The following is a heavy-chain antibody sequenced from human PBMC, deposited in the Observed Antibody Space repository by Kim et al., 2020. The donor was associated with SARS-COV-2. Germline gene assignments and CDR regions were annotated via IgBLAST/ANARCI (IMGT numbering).Heavy chain of an antibody. CDR1: GFTFTNYG. CDR2: ISYDGSSQ. V-gene: IGHV3-30*18. J-gene: IGHJ4*02. Sequence: GGSLRLSCAASGFTFTNYGMHWVRQAPGKGLEWVAVISYDGSSQSHADSVKGRFTVSRDNSKNTVFLQMNSLRDEDTAVYYCAKHASNSGGPYFDYWGQGTLVTVSS. D-gene: IGHD2-15*01. CDR3: AKHASNSGGPYFDY.